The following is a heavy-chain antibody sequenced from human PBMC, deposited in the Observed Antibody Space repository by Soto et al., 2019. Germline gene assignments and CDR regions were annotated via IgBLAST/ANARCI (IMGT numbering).Heavy chain of an antibody. CDR3: ATELGEIPASPFDA. J-gene: IGHJ4*02. CDR2: IIPLFGTA. CDR1: GVTFSSET. D-gene: IGHD3-10*01. V-gene: IGHV1-69*01. Sequence: QVQLVQSGADVKKPGSSVKVSCQASGVTFSSETLGWVRQAPGQGLEWVGGIIPLFGTASYAQKFQGRVTITADESTITVYMELSSLRSDDTAVYFCATELGEIPASPFDAWGQGTLVTVSS.